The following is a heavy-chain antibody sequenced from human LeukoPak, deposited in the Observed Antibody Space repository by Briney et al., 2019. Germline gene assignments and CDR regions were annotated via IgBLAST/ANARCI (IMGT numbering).Heavy chain of an antibody. J-gene: IGHJ4*02. V-gene: IGHV3-23*01. CDR1: GFTFSGYA. D-gene: IGHD3-3*01. CDR3: AKHAIFGVAQIFDY. Sequence: PGGSLRLSCAASGFTFSGYAMVWVRQAPGKGLEWISSISGSGGTTYYADSVKGRFTISRDNSNNTLYMQMNSLRAEDTAVYYCAKHAIFGVAQIFDYWGQGTLVTVSS. CDR2: ISGSGGTT.